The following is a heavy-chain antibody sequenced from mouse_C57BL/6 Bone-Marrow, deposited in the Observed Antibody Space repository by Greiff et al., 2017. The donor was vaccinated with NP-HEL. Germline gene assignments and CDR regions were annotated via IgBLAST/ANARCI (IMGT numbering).Heavy chain of an antibody. D-gene: IGHD2-4*01. CDR1: GYTFTSYW. CDR3: ASYDYDEGAMDY. V-gene: IGHV1-69*01. CDR2: IDPSDSYT. Sequence: QVQLQQPGAELVMPGASVKLSCKASGYTFTSYWMHWVKQRPGQGLEWIGEIDPSDSYTNYNQKFKGKSTLTVDKSSSTAYMQLSSLTSDDSAVYYCASYDYDEGAMDYWGQGTSVTVSS. J-gene: IGHJ4*01.